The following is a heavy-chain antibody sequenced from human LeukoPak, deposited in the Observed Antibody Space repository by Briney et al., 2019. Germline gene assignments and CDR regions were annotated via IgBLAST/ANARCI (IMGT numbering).Heavy chain of an antibody. V-gene: IGHV1-69*13. CDR2: IIPIFGTA. CDR3: ARDGLRYFDWPHYYYYYMDV. D-gene: IGHD3-9*01. Sequence: SVKVSCKASGGTFSSYAISWVRQAPGQGLEWMGGIIPIFGTANYAQKFQGRVTITADESTSTAYMELSSLRSEDTAVYYCARDGLRYFDWPHYYYYYMDVWGKGTTVTISS. CDR1: GGTFSSYA. J-gene: IGHJ6*03.